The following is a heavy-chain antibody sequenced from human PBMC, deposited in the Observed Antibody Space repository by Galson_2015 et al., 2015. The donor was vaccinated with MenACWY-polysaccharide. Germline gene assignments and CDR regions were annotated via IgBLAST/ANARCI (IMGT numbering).Heavy chain of an antibody. CDR2: INQPGRDK. V-gene: IGHV3-7*01. CDR1: GFSFSTYW. J-gene: IGHJ4*02. CDR3: ARPSSGGCYYND. Sequence: SLRLSCAASGFSFSTYWMSWVRQAPGKGLEWVANINQPGRDKYYVDSVRGRFTISRDNAKNSVYLQMNSLRAEDTAVYYCARPSSGGCYYNDWGQGTLVTVSS. D-gene: IGHD3-22*01.